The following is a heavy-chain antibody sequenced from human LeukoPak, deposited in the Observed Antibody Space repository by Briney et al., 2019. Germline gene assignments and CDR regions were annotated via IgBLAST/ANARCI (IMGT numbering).Heavy chain of an antibody. CDR2: IVVGSGNT. CDR1: GFTFTSSA. V-gene: IGHV1-58*02. CDR3: AAASVSWELLQNDAFDI. D-gene: IGHD1-26*01. Sequence: ASVKVSCKASGFTFTSSAMQWVRQARGQRLEWIGWIVVGSGNTNYAQKFQERVTITRDMSTSTAYMELSSLRSEDTAVYYCAAASVSWELLQNDAFDIWGQGTMVTVSS. J-gene: IGHJ3*02.